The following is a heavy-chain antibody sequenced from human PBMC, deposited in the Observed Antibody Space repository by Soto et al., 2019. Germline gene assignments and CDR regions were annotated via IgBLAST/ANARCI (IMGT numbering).Heavy chain of an antibody. J-gene: IGHJ2*01. CDR2: IIPILGIA. D-gene: IGHD2-2*01. Sequence: QVQLVQSGAEVKKPGSSVKVSCKASGGTFSSYTISWVRQAPGQGLEWMGRIIPILGIANYAQKVQGRVTITADKSPSTAYMELSSLRSEDTDVYYCARGIIRDIVVVPAAGDWYFDLWGRGTLVTVSS. V-gene: IGHV1-69*02. CDR3: ARGIIRDIVVVPAAGDWYFDL. CDR1: GGTFSSYT.